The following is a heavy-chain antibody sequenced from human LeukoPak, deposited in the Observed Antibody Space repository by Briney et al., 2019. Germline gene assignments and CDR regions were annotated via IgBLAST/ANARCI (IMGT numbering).Heavy chain of an antibody. V-gene: IGHV3-64D*06. CDR1: GFTVSSNY. CDR2: ISSNGGST. J-gene: IGHJ4*02. D-gene: IGHD3-10*01. CDR3: VKDRHFYYGSGSLLEY. Sequence: PGGSLRLSCAASGFTVSSNYMSWVRQAPGKGLEYVSVISSNGGSTNYADSVKGRFTISRDNSKNTLYLQMSSLRAEDTAVYYCVKDRHFYYGSGSLLEYWGQGTLVTVSS.